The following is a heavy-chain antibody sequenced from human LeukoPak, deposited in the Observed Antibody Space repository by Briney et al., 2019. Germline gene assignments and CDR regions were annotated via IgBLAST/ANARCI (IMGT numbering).Heavy chain of an antibody. V-gene: IGHV1-8*01. CDR1: GYTFTSYD. J-gene: IGHJ5*02. CDR2: MNPNSGNT. Sequence: GASVKVSCKASGYTFTSYDINWVRQATGQGLEWMGWMNPNSGNTGYAQKFQGRVTITTDESTSTAYMELSSLRSEDTAVYYCARGGEYGSGSYYNHWGQGTLVTVSS. D-gene: IGHD3-10*01. CDR3: ARGGEYGSGSYYNH.